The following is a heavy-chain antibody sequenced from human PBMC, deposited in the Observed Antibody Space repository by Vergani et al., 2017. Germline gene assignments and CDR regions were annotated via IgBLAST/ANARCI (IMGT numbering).Heavy chain of an antibody. J-gene: IGHJ2*01. CDR3: ARSQGDYWYFDL. Sequence: QVRLEESGPGLVKPSETLSLTCSVSGYSIGRGFYWAWIRPSPGEGLQWLTSIHNRGNTYHNPSLKSRVSVALDTSKNRFSLNLTAVTATYTAVYYCARSQGDYWYFDLWVPGALVTVSS. CDR2: IHNRGNT. D-gene: IGHD2-21*01. CDR1: GYSIGRGFY. V-gene: IGHV4-38-2*01.